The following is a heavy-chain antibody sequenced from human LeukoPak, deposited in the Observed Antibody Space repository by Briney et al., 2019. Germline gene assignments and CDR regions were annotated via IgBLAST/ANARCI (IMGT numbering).Heavy chain of an antibody. CDR3: ARGHGQ. Sequence: TGGSLRLSCVASGFIISGNYMSWVRQAPGKGLEWVSVIYTGGTTAYTDSVKGRFTISRDTSKNTLYLQMNSLTAEDTAVYYCARGHGQWGQGTLVTVSS. J-gene: IGHJ4*02. CDR2: IYTGGTT. CDR1: GFIISGNY. V-gene: IGHV3-66*01.